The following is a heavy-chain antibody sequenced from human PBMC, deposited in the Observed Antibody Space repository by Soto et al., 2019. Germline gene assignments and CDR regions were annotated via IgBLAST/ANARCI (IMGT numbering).Heavy chain of an antibody. Sequence: EVQLLESGGGLVQPGGSLRLSCAASGFTFSSYDMSWVRQAPGKGLEWVSAISGGAGSTNYADSVKGRFTISRDNSKNTLYLQMNSLRAEDTAVYYCAKGRYGDYGWFDPWGQGTLVTVS. CDR3: AKGRYGDYGWFDP. CDR2: ISGGAGST. CDR1: GFTFSSYD. J-gene: IGHJ5*02. D-gene: IGHD4-17*01. V-gene: IGHV3-23*01.